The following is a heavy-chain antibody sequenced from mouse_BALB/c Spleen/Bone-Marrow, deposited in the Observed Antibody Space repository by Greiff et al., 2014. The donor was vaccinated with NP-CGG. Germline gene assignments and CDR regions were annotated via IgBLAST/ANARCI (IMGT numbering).Heavy chain of an antibody. Sequence: EVKLMESXAELVKPGASVKLSCTASGFNIKDTYMHWVKQRPEQGLEWIGRIDPANGNTKYDPKFQGKATITADTSSNTAYLQLSSLTSEDTAVYYCAPYYYGSSQFAYWGQGTLVTVSA. V-gene: IGHV14-3*02. CDR3: APYYYGSSQFAY. D-gene: IGHD1-1*01. CDR2: IDPANGNT. J-gene: IGHJ3*01. CDR1: GFNIKDTY.